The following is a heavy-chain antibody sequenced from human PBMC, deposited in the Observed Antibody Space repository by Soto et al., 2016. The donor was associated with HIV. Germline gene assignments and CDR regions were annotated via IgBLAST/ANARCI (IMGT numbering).Heavy chain of an antibody. CDR1: GGSIRSSSYY. Sequence: QLQLQESGPGLVKPSETLSLTCSVSGGSIRSSSYYWGWIRQPPGKGLEWIGSLYYSGSTYYTPSLKSRVTIFVDTSKNQFSLNLTSVTAADTAVYYCARWWLRFGWFDPWGQGTLVTVSS. CDR3: ARWWLRFGWFDP. V-gene: IGHV4-39*01. D-gene: IGHD5-12*01. CDR2: LYYSGST. J-gene: IGHJ5*02.